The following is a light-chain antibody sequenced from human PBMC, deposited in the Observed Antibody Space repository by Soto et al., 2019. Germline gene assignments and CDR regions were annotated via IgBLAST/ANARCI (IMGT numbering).Light chain of an antibody. CDR2: GAS. Sequence: ESVLTQSPGTLSLSPGERATLSCRASQSVRSSFLAWYQLKPGQAPRLLIYGASSRATGIPDRFSGSGFGTDFTLTISRPEPEEIAVYYCQQYDSSPWTFGQGTKVEIK. CDR3: QQYDSSPWT. J-gene: IGKJ1*01. CDR1: QSVRSSF. V-gene: IGKV3-20*01.